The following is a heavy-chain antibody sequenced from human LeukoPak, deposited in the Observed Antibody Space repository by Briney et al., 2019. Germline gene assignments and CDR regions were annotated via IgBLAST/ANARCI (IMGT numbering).Heavy chain of an antibody. CDR1: GFTFSSYA. CDR3: AKDTYYYDSSGYVDY. Sequence: GGSLRLSCAASGFTFSSYAMSWVRQAPGKGLEWVSAISGSGGSTYYADSVKGRFTISRDNSKTTLYLQMNSLRAEDTAEYYCAKDTYYYDSSGYVDYWGQGTLVTVSS. V-gene: IGHV3-23*01. D-gene: IGHD3-22*01. J-gene: IGHJ4*02. CDR2: ISGSGGST.